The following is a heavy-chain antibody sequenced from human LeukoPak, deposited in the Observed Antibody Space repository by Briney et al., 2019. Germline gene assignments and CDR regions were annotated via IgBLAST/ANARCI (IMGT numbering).Heavy chain of an antibody. CDR2: IKQDGSER. Sequence: GGSLRLSCAASGFTFSNYWMSWVRQAPGRGLEWVANIKQDGSERYYVDSVKGRFTVSRDNAKNSLYLQMNSLRAEDTAVYSCARDGVSGYTTSWYDYWGQGTLVTDSS. V-gene: IGHV3-7*01. CDR1: GFTFSNYW. J-gene: IGHJ4*02. D-gene: IGHD6-13*01. CDR3: ARDGVSGYTTSWYDY.